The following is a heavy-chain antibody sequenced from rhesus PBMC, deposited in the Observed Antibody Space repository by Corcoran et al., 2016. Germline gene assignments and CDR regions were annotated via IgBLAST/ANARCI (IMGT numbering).Heavy chain of an antibody. CDR3: AKDYWP. CDR1: GFTFSSYA. CDR2: LSSGRST. D-gene: IGHD2-21*01. J-gene: IGHJ5-2*02. Sequence: EVQLVESGGGLAKPGGSLRLSCAASGFTFSSYAMHWVRRAPGKGLEGVSGLSSGRSTYYAASVKGRFTSSRDNSKNTLSLQMNSLRAEDTAVYYCAKDYWPWGRGVLVTVSS. V-gene: IGHV3-103*01.